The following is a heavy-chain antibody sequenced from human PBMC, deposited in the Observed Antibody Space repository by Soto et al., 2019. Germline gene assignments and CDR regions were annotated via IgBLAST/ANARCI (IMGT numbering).Heavy chain of an antibody. J-gene: IGHJ6*02. V-gene: IGHV1-3*01. CDR3: ARAYNYYGSGSYYNLYYYDMDI. D-gene: IGHD3-10*01. CDR2: INAGNGNT. CDR1: GYTSTSYA. Sequence: ASVKVSCKASGYTSTSYAMHWVRQAPGQRLEWMGWINAGNGNTKYSQKFQGRVTITRDTSASTAYMELSSLRSEDTAVYYCARAYNYYGSGSYYNLYYYDMDIWCQETTLTISS.